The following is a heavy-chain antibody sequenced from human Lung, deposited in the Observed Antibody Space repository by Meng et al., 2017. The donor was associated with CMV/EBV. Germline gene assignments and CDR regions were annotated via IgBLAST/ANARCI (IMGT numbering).Heavy chain of an antibody. J-gene: IGHJ4*02. CDR3: ARSPRRTLSNIVVVPAAGFDY. Sequence: TGYYMHWVRQAPGQGLEWMGWINPNSGGTNYAQKFQGWVTMTRDTSISTAYMELSRLRSDDTAVYYCARSPRRTLSNIVVVPAAGFDYWGQGTLVTVSS. V-gene: IGHV1-2*04. CDR2: INPNSGGT. CDR1: TGYY. D-gene: IGHD2-2*01.